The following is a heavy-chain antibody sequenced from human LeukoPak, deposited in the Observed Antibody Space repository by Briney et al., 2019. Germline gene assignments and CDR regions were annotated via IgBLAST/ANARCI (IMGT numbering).Heavy chain of an antibody. J-gene: IGHJ1*01. CDR1: GFTFSSYW. CDR2: INSDGSST. Sequence: PGGSLRLSCAASGFTFSSYWMHWVRQAPGKGLVWVSRINSDGSSTSYADSVKGRFTISRDNAKNTLYLQMNSLRAEDTAVYYCAKQYSSDWNGLAEYFQHWGQGTLLTVSS. CDR3: AKQYSSDWNGLAEYFQH. V-gene: IGHV3-74*01. D-gene: IGHD6-19*01.